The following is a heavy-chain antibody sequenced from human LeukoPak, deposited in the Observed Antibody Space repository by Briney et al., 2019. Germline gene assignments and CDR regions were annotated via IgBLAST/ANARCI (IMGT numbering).Heavy chain of an antibody. V-gene: IGHV3-7*05. CDR2: IKQDGGEK. CDR3: ARGNGGTGWVY. D-gene: IGHD6-19*01. Sequence: GGSLRLSCAASGFSFNTYWMSRVRQAPGKGPEWVANIKQDGGEKHYVDSVKGRFTISRDNAESSLFLQMNSLRAEDTAVYYCARGNGGTGWVYWGQGTLVTVSS. CDR1: GFSFNTYW. J-gene: IGHJ4*02.